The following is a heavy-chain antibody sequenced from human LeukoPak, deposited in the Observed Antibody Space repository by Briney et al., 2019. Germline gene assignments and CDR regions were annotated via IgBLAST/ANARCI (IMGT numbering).Heavy chain of an antibody. V-gene: IGHV3-21*01. CDR2: ISSSSSYI. Sequence: GGSLRLSCAASDFPFTNYNLNWVRQAPGKGLEWVSSISSSSSYIYYADSVKGRFTISRDNAKNSLYLQMNSLRAEDTAVYYCARCSGYSYGPNWFDPWGQGTLVTVSS. D-gene: IGHD5-18*01. CDR1: DFPFTNYN. J-gene: IGHJ5*02. CDR3: ARCSGYSYGPNWFDP.